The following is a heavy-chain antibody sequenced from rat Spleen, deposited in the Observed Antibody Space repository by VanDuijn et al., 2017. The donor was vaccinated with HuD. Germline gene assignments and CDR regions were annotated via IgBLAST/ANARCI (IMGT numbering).Heavy chain of an antibody. CDR2: ISYDGSST. V-gene: IGHV5-29*01. CDR3: TRFPDSGPYYFDY. CDR1: GFTFSDYY. D-gene: IGHD4-3*01. Sequence: EVQLVESDGGLVQPGRSLKLSCAASGFTFSDYYMAWVRQAPTKGLEWVATISYDGSSTYYRDSVKGRFTISRDNAKSTLYLQMNSLRSEDTATYYCTRFPDSGPYYFDYWGQGVMVTVSS. J-gene: IGHJ2*01.